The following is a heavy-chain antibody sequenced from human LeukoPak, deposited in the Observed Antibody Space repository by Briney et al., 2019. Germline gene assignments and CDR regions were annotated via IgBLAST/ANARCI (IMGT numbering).Heavy chain of an antibody. CDR3: ARVKVAVAGIGWFDP. CDR1: GFTVRSNY. D-gene: IGHD6-13*01. V-gene: IGHV3-53*01. CDR2: VYSGGTT. Sequence: GGSLRLSCVASGFTVRSNYMSWVRQAPGRGLEWVSVVYSGGTTYYADSVKGRFTISRDNSKNTLYLQMNSLRAEDTAVYYCARVKVAVAGIGWFDPWGQGSLVTVSS. J-gene: IGHJ5*02.